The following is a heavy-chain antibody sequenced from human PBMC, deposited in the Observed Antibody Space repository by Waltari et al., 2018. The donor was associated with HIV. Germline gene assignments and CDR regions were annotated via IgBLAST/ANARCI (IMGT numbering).Heavy chain of an antibody. Sequence: QLQLQESGPGLVKPSETLSLTCTVSGGSVSSSVYYWGWHRQPPGKGLEWIGNIYYSENTYYSPSLKRRVTIAVDTSKNHFSLRVTSVTAADTAVYYCARGPGYYFDSWGQGTLVTVSS. D-gene: IGHD3-10*01. CDR2: IYYSENT. V-gene: IGHV4-39*02. CDR1: GGSVSSSVYY. J-gene: IGHJ4*02. CDR3: ARGPGYYFDS.